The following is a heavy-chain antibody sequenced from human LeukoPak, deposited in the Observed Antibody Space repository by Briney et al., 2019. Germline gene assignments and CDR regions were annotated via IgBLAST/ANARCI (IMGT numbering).Heavy chain of an antibody. D-gene: IGHD2-2*01. Sequence: SETLSLTCTVSGGSSSSSRYYWGWIRQPPGKGLEWIGSIYYSGSTYYNPSIKSRVTISVDTSKNQFSLKLSSVTAADTAVYYCARHPYQLLWLSWFDPWGQGTLVTVSS. J-gene: IGHJ5*02. CDR3: ARHPYQLLWLSWFDP. CDR1: GGSSSSSRYY. CDR2: IYYSGST. V-gene: IGHV4-39*01.